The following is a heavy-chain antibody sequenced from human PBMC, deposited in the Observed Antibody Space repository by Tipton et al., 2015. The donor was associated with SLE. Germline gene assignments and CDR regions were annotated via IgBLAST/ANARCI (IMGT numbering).Heavy chain of an antibody. CDR1: GGSFSGYY. CDR2: INHSGST. CDR3: ARHEAYSGSSPFDI. V-gene: IGHV4-34*01. D-gene: IGHD1-26*01. Sequence: TLSLTCAVYGGSFSGYYWTWIRQPPGKGLEWIGEINHSGSTNYNPSLKSQVTISVDTSKNHYSLRLTTVTAADTAVYYCARHEAYSGSSPFDIWGHGTMVTVSP. J-gene: IGHJ3*02.